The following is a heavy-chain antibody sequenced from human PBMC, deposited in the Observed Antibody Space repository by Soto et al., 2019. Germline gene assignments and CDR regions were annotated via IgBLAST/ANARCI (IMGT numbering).Heavy chain of an antibody. CDR1: GGSISSYY. CDR2: IYYSGST. J-gene: IGHJ4*02. CDR3: ARRLRRGWVFDY. V-gene: IGHV4-59*01. Sequence: SETLSLTCTVSGGSISSYYWSWIRQPPGKGLEWIGYIYYSGSTNYNPSLKSRVTISVDTSKNQFSLKLSSVTAADTAVYYCARRLRRGWVFDYWGQGTLVTVSS. D-gene: IGHD4-17*01.